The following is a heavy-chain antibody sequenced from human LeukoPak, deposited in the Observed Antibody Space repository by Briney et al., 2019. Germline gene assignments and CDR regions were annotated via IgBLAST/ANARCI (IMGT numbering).Heavy chain of an antibody. CDR3: ARRRYYGDFDY. Sequence: SETLSLTCAVSGDSISSDIWWNWVRQPPGKGLEWIGEIHHSGGINYNPSLKSRVTMSVDTSKNQFSLRLSSVTAADTAVYYCARRRYYGDFDYWGQGTLVTVSS. D-gene: IGHD1-26*01. V-gene: IGHV4-4*02. CDR2: IHHSGGI. J-gene: IGHJ4*02. CDR1: GDSISSDIW.